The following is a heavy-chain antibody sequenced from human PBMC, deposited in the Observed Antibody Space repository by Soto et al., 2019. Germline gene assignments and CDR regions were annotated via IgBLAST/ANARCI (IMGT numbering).Heavy chain of an antibody. CDR2: ISFDGSKK. V-gene: IGHV3-30-3*01. D-gene: IGHD3-22*01. Sequence: QVQLVESGGGVVQPGRSLRLSCEGSGFTSSSYVMHWVRQAPGKGLEWVALISFDGSKKNYADSMKGRFTISRDNSKNMMYLQMNSLRPEDTAVYYCARGVFYYYGSSGYSPDYWGQGTLVTVSS. J-gene: IGHJ4*02. CDR3: ARGVFYYYGSSGYSPDY. CDR1: GFTSSSYV.